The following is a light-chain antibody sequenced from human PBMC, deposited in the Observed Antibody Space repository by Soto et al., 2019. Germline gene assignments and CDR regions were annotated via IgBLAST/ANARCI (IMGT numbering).Light chain of an antibody. Sequence: DIVMTQSPDSLAGSLGERATVNCKSSQTIFRSSNNRNYLAWYQQKPGQPLKLLFYWASTRESGVPDRFSVSGSGTDFTLTISSLQAEDVAVYYCQQYSRTPTFGQGTRLEIK. CDR1: QTIFRSSNNRNY. CDR3: QQYSRTPT. CDR2: WAS. J-gene: IGKJ5*01. V-gene: IGKV4-1*01.